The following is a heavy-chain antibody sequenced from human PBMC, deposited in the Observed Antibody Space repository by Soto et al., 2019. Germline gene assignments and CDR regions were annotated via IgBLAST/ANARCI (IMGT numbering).Heavy chain of an antibody. J-gene: IGHJ2*01. CDR3: AKDNGDYELLWYFDL. CDR1: GFTFSSYA. D-gene: IGHD4-17*01. V-gene: IGHV3-23*01. CDR2: ISGSGGST. Sequence: PGGSLRLSCAASGFTFSSYAMSWVRQAPGKGLEWVSAISGSGGSTYYADSVKGRFTISRDNSKNTLYLQMNSLRAEDTAVYYCAKDNGDYELLWYFDLWGRGTLVTVPQ.